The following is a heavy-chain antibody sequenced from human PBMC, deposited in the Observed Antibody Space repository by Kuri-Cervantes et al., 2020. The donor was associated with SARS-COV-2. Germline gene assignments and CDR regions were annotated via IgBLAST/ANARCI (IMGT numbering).Heavy chain of an antibody. CDR1: GFIFSDFG. V-gene: IGHV3-48*01. J-gene: IGHJ4*02. Sequence: GGSLRLSCAASGFIFSDFGMNWVRQAPGKGLEWVSYISSSSTTIYYADSVKGRFTISRDNAKNSLYLQMNSLRAEDTAVYYCARVFESYVAAAAAYYFDYWGQGTLVTVSS. CDR2: ISSSSTTI. CDR3: ARVFESYVAAAAAYYFDY. D-gene: IGHD6-13*01.